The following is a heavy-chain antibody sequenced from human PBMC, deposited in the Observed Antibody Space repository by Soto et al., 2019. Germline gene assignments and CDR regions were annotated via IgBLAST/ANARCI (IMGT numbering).Heavy chain of an antibody. Sequence: GALRLSCAASGFTFSSYGMHWVRQAPGKGLEWVAVISYDGSNKYYADSVKGRFTISRDNSKNTLYLQMNSLRAEDTAVYYCAKDDRLVAVAGNWFDPWGQGTLVTVSS. J-gene: IGHJ5*02. CDR2: ISYDGSNK. D-gene: IGHD6-19*01. CDR1: GFTFSSYG. V-gene: IGHV3-30*18. CDR3: AKDDRLVAVAGNWFDP.